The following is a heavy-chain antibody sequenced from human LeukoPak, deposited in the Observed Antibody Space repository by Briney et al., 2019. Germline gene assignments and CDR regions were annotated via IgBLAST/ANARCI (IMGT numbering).Heavy chain of an antibody. CDR2: MSSNGGTT. D-gene: IGHD1-26*01. V-gene: IGHV3-64*01. CDR1: GFTFSSYA. Sequence: GGSLRLSCAASGFTFSSYAMHWVRQAPGKGLEYVSAMSSNGGTTDYANSVKGRFTISRDNSKNTLYLQMGSLRAEDMAVYYCARVGDVGPFDYWGQGTLVTVCS. J-gene: IGHJ4*02. CDR3: ARVGDVGPFDY.